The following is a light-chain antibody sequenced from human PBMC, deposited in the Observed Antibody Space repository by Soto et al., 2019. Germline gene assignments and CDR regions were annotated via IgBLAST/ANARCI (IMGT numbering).Light chain of an antibody. V-gene: IGLV2-23*01. CDR2: EGT. CDR1: SSDIGSYYL. CDR3: CSYADSSPVV. J-gene: IGLJ2*01. Sequence: QSALTQPASVSGSPGQSITISCTGTSSDIGSYYLVSWYQQHPGTAPKLMSYEGTQRPSGVSNRFTGSTSGNTASPTISGLQAEAEADYYCCSYADSSPVVFGGGTNSPS.